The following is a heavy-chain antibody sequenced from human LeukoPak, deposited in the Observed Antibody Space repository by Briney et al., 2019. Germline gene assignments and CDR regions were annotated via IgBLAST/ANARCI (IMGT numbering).Heavy chain of an antibody. D-gene: IGHD5-24*01. V-gene: IGHV1-46*01. J-gene: IGHJ3*02. CDR2: INPSGGST. CDR3: ARDNENRLQLLSAFDI. Sequence: ASVKVSCKASGYTFTGNAIHWVRQAPGQSLEWMEIINPSGGSTSYAQKFQGRVTMTRDMSTSTVYMELSSLRSEDTAVYYCARDNENRLQLLSAFDIWGQGTMVTVSS. CDR1: GYTFTGNA.